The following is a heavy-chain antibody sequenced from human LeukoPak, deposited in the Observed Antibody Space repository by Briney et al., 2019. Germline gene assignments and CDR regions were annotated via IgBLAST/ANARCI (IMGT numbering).Heavy chain of an antibody. V-gene: IGHV4-61*09. CDR2: IHTSGTM. D-gene: IGHD2-21*01. CDR3: ARERHISSDAFDI. Sequence: SETLSLTCTVSGGSVSTGSYYWSWIRQPAGRGLEWIGHIHTSGTMNYNASLKSRVRISVETSKNQFSLRLSSVTAADTAVYYCARERHISSDAFDIWGQGTMVIVSS. J-gene: IGHJ3*02. CDR1: GGSVSTGSYY.